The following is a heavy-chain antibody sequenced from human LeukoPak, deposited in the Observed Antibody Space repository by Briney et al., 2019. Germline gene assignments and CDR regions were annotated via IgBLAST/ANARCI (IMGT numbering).Heavy chain of an antibody. CDR2: ISVYNGNT. D-gene: IGHD6-6*01. V-gene: IGHV1-18*01. CDR3: ARLPKYSRPLDY. CDR1: GYTFTSYG. J-gene: IGHJ4*02. Sequence: ASVKVSCKASGYTFTSYGISWVRQAPGQGLEWMGWISVYNGNTNYAQKLQGRVTMTTVTSTSTAYMELSSLRSEDTAVYYCARLPKYSRPLDYWGQGTLVTVSS.